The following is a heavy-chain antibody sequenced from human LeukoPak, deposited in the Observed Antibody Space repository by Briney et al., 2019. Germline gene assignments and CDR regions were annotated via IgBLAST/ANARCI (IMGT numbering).Heavy chain of an antibody. CDR1: GGSITSYH. V-gene: IGHV4-59*01. CDR3: ARVGHYDNSGYYFGH. CDR2: MYHSGSS. J-gene: IGHJ4*02. D-gene: IGHD3-22*01. Sequence: SETLSLTCTVSGGSITSYHWSWIRQPPGKGLEYIGYMYHSGSSNYNPSLKSRVTLSVDTSKNQLSLKLSSVTAADTAVYYCARVGHYDNSGYYFGHWGQGILVTGSS.